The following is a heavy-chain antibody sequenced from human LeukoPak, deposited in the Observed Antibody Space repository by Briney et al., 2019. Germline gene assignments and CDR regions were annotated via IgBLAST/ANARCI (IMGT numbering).Heavy chain of an antibody. CDR3: ARDSALLWFGELDS. Sequence: PWETLSLTCSVSGFPFSSGEHYWSWLPPPPGKGLEWLGNIYYSGCTNYNASSKSRITIYVETSGNQFSLKLHHVAHADTAVFFCARDSALLWFGELDSWGQGTVVTVSS. CDR1: GFPFSSGEHY. D-gene: IGHD3-10*01. V-gene: IGHV4-30-4*01. CDR2: IYYSGCT. J-gene: IGHJ5*02.